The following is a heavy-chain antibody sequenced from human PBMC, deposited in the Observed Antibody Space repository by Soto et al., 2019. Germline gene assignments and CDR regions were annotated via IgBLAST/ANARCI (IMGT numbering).Heavy chain of an antibody. CDR2: IIPIFGTA. Sequence: QVQLVQSGAEVKKPGSSVTVACKASGGTFSSYAISWVRQAPGQGLEWMGGIIPIFGTANYAQKVQGRVTITADESTSTAYMELSSLRSEDTAVYYCARDRWDGYHLRYWGQRTLVTVSS. CDR3: ARDRWDGYHLRY. CDR1: GGTFSSYA. D-gene: IGHD5-12*01. J-gene: IGHJ4*02. V-gene: IGHV1-69*01.